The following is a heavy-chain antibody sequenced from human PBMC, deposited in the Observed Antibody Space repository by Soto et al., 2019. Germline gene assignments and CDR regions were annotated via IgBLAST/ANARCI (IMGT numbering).Heavy chain of an antibody. CDR2: ISSSSSTI. V-gene: IGHV3-48*02. D-gene: IGHD1-1*01. CDR1: VFPFSSYS. CDR3: ARDLGEPPYYYYYGMDV. Sequence: GGSMRLSCAASVFPFSSYSMNWVRQAPGKGLEWVSYISSSSSTIYYADSVKGRFTISRDNAKNSLYLQMNSLRDEDTAVYYCARDLGEPPYYYYYGMDVWGQGTTVTVSS. J-gene: IGHJ6*02.